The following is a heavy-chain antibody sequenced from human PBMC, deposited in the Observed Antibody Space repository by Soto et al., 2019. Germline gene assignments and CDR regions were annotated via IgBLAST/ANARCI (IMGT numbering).Heavy chain of an antibody. CDR1: GGSFSGYY. V-gene: IGHV4-34*01. CDR3: ARGPGRYQSGSYHTRRPYYFDY. CDR2: INHSGST. D-gene: IGHD1-26*01. J-gene: IGHJ4*02. Sequence: PSETLSLTCAVYGGSFSGYYWSWIRQPPGKGLEWIGEINHSGSTNYNPSLKSRVTISVDTSKNQFSLKLSSVTAADTAVYYCARGPGRYQSGSYHTRRPYYFDYWGQGTLVTVSS.